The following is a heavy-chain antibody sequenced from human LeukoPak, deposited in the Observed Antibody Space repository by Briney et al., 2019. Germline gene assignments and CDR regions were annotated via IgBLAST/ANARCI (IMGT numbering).Heavy chain of an antibody. Sequence: SVKVSCKASGGTFSSYAISWVRQAPGQGLEWMGRIIPIFGIANYAQKFQGRVTITADKSTSTAYMALSSLRSEDTAVYYCARGVGATGFDYWGQGTLVTVSS. CDR3: ARGVGATGFDY. CDR1: GGTFSSYA. CDR2: IIPIFGIA. V-gene: IGHV1-69*04. D-gene: IGHD1-26*01. J-gene: IGHJ4*02.